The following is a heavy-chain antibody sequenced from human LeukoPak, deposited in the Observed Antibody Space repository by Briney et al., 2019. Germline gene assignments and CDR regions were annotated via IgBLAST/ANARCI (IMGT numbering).Heavy chain of an antibody. D-gene: IGHD6-19*01. CDR2: ISSSIIYI. V-gene: IGHV3-21*01. Sequence: ESLSLSCAASGFSFSSYSMNWVWHAPAQGLEWDSSISSSIIYIYDADSVNGRLTTTRDNTKSALYLQMNSVRAEDTAVYCCAITLIAVAGIDYGVGMDVGGQETTLTVPS. CDR1: GFSFSSYS. J-gene: IGHJ6*02. CDR3: AITLIAVAGIDYGVGMDV.